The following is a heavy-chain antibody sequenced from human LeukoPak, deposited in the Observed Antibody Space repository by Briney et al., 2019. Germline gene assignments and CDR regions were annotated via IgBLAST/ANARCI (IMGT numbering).Heavy chain of an antibody. CDR3: ARPRLLYGSGPILV. Sequence: PSETLSLTCAVYGGSFSGYSWTWIRQPPGKGLEWIGEMSHSGYPNYNPSLKSRVAISVDTSKNQFSLTLTSVTAADTAVYYCARPRLLYGSGPILVWGQGNLVTVSS. J-gene: IGHJ4*02. V-gene: IGHV4-34*01. CDR1: GGSFSGYS. D-gene: IGHD3-10*01. CDR2: MSHSGYP.